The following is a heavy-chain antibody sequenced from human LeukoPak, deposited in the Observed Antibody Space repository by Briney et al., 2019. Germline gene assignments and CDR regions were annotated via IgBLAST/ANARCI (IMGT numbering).Heavy chain of an antibody. J-gene: IGHJ4*02. D-gene: IGHD6-13*01. CDR3: ARGVYIAAAQYGY. CDR1: GGSISSYY. V-gene: IGHV4-59*01. Sequence: PSETLSLTCTVSGGSISSYYWSQIRRPPGKGLEWIGYIYYSGTTNYNPSLKSRVTISVDTSKNQFSLKLSSVTAADTAVYYCARGVYIAAAQYGYWGQGTLVTVSS. CDR2: IYYSGTT.